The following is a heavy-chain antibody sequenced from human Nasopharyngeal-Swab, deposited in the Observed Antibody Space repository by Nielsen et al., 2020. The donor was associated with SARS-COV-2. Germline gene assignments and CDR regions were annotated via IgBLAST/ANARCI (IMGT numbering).Heavy chain of an antibody. V-gene: IGHV1-69*06. Sequence: SVKVSCKASGGTFSSYAISWVRQAPGQGLEWMGGIIPIFGTANYAQKFQGRVTITADKSASTAYMELSSLRSEDTAVYYCARGDTIFGKGSYDAFDIWGQGTMVTVSS. CDR2: IIPIFGTA. J-gene: IGHJ3*02. CDR3: ARGDTIFGKGSYDAFDI. CDR1: GGTFSSYA. D-gene: IGHD3-3*01.